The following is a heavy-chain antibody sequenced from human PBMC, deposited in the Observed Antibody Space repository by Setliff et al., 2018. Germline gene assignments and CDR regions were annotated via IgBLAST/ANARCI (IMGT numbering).Heavy chain of an antibody. V-gene: IGHV4-34*01. Sequence: SETLSLTCAVYGGSFNVYFCSWIRQSPGKGLEWIGEINHTGSPNWIGEINHSGSPNYNPSLKSRVTMSVDTSKKQLSLKLSTVTAADTAVYYCRFWSGYYKNDYWGQGTLVTVSS. CDR2: INHSGSP. CDR1: GGSFNVYF. D-gene: IGHD3-3*01. J-gene: IGHJ4*02. CDR3: RFWSGYYKNDY.